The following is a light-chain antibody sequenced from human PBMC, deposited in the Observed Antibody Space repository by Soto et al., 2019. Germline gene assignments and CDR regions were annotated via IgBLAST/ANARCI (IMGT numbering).Light chain of an antibody. J-gene: IGKJ1*01. CDR1: QSVSSK. CDR3: HQRQSWPRT. V-gene: IGKV3D-15*03. Sequence: EIVMTQSPATLSVSLGEGSTLSWLASQSVSSKLAWYQQKPGQAPRLLIYGASIRAAGIPARFSASGIGTDFTLTISDVQPEDFAVYYCHQRQSWPRTFGQGTKVDIK. CDR2: GAS.